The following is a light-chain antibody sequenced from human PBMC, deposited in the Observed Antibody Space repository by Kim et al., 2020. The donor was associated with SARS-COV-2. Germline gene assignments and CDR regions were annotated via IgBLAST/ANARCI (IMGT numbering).Light chain of an antibody. CDR1: SSDVGGYNY. J-gene: IGLJ2*01. V-gene: IGLV2-14*04. CDR2: DVI. Sequence: PGQSITISCTGTSSDVGGYNYVSWYQQHPGNAPKLIIYDVIKRPSGVSNRFSGSKSGNTASLTISGLQAEDEADYYCSSYTSITMVFGGGTKLTVL. CDR3: SSYTSITMV.